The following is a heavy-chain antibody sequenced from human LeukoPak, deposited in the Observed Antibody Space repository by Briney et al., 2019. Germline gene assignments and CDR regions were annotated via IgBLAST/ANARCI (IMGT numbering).Heavy chain of an antibody. CDR2: INPTSGVT. J-gene: IGHJ4*02. V-gene: IGHV1-2*02. Sequence: GASVKVSCKASGYTFSDSYMHWVRQAPGQGLEWMGWINPTSGVTKYAEKFQGRVTMTRDTSIRTAYMEMSRLRSDDTALYYCARELYSGTYGRWGQGTLVTVSS. D-gene: IGHD1-26*01. CDR3: ARELYSGTYGR. CDR1: GYTFSDSY.